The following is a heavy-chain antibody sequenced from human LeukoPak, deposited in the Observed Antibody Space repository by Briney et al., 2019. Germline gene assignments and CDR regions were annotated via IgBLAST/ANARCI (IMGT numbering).Heavy chain of an antibody. CDR3: ARGDYYGSGTNWFDP. V-gene: IGHV4-59*01. CDR1: GGSISSYY. Sequence: SSETLSLTCTVSGGSISSYYWSWIRQPPGKGLEWIGYIYYSGSTNYNPSLKSRVTISVDTSKNQFSLKLSSVTAADTAVYYCARGDYYGSGTNWFDPWGQGTLVTVSS. D-gene: IGHD3-10*01. J-gene: IGHJ5*02. CDR2: IYYSGST.